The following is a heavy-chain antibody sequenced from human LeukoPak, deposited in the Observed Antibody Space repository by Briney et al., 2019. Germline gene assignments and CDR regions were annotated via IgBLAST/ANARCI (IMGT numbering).Heavy chain of an antibody. CDR2: INEDGSGT. CDR1: GFTLNSNW. V-gene: IGHV3-74*01. CDR3: ATVFEH. Sequence: GGSLRLSCAVSGFTLNSNWIHWVRQAPGQGLVWVSRINEDGSGTSYADSVKGRFTISKDDAKNTVYLQMNSLRAEDTAVYYCATVFEHWGQGTLVTVSS. J-gene: IGHJ4*02.